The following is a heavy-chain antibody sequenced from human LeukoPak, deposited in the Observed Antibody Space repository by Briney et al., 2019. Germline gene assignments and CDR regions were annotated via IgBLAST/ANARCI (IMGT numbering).Heavy chain of an antibody. D-gene: IGHD1-26*01. CDR1: GASISSSTFY. CDR3: ASGGSPRDWFDP. J-gene: IGHJ5*02. V-gene: IGHV4-39*01. CDR2: IYYSGST. Sequence: SETLSLTCTVSGASISSSTFYWVWIRQPPGKGLGWIGSIYYSGSTYYNPSLKSRVTISVDTSKNQFSLKLSSVTAADTAVYYCASGGSPRDWFDPWGQGTLVTVSS.